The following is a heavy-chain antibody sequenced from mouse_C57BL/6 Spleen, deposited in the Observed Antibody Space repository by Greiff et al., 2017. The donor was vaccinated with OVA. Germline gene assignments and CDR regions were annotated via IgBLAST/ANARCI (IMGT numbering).Heavy chain of an antibody. CDR1: GFTFSSYG. D-gene: IGHD4-1*01. V-gene: IGHV5-6*01. J-gene: IGHJ2*01. CDR2: ISSGGSYT. Sequence: EVKVVESGGDLVKPGGSLKLPCAASGFTFSSYGMSWVRQTPEKRLEWVATISSGGSYTYYPDSVKGRFTLSRDNAKNTLYLQMSRLKSEDTAMYYCSRHGDWVGYFDYWCQGTTLTVSS. CDR3: SRHGDWVGYFDY.